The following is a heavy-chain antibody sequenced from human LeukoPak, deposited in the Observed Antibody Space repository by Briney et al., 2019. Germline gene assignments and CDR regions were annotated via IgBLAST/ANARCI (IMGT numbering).Heavy chain of an antibody. V-gene: IGHV3-30*02. Sequence: GGSLRLSCAASGFTFSSYGMHWVRQAPGKGLEWVAFIRYDGSNKYYADSVKGRFTISRDNSKNTLYLQMNSLRAEDTAVYYCAKDKKTVVPAATPFDYWGQGTLVTVSS. CDR2: IRYDGSNK. CDR1: GFTFSSYG. J-gene: IGHJ4*02. D-gene: IGHD2-2*01. CDR3: AKDKKTVVPAATPFDY.